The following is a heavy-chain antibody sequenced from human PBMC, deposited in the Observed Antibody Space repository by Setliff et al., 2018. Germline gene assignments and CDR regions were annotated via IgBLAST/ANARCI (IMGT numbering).Heavy chain of an antibody. J-gene: IGHJ3*02. D-gene: IGHD4-17*01. V-gene: IGHV4-39*07. CDR2: MYYSGST. CDR3: AGVYGENDLPDI. Sequence: SETLSLTCSVSGGSISSGSYYWGWIRQSPGKGLEWIGSMYYSGSTYYNPSLKGRVTLSVDTTKNQFSLKLTSVTAADTAMYYCAGVYGENDLPDIWGQGTMVTVSS. CDR1: GGSISSGSYY.